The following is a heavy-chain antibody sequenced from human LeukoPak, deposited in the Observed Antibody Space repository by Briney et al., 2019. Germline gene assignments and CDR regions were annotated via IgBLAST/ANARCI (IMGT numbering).Heavy chain of an antibody. Sequence: ASVKVSCKASGGTLSSYAISWVRQAPGQGLEWMGRIIPIFGTANYAQKFQGRVTITTDESTSTAYMELSSLRSEATAVYYCARESLGPLYYYMDVWGKGTTVTVSS. V-gene: IGHV1-69*05. CDR1: GGTLSSYA. CDR3: ARESLGPLYYYMDV. CDR2: IIPIFGTA. J-gene: IGHJ6*03.